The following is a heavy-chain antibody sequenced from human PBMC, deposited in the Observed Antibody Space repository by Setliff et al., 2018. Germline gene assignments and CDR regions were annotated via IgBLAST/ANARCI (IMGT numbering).Heavy chain of an antibody. CDR2: VRFDGSHT. J-gene: IGHJ3*02. CDR1: GFTLSSFG. CDR3: AKSVTMIVPGAFDI. V-gene: IGHV3-30*02. D-gene: IGHD3-22*01. Sequence: GKSLRLSCAASGFTLSSFGMYWVRQAPGKGLEWVAYVRFDGSHTYYGDSVKGRFTISRDLSTNTLYLQMNSLRPEDAAVYYCAKSVTMIVPGAFDIRGQGTKVTVSS.